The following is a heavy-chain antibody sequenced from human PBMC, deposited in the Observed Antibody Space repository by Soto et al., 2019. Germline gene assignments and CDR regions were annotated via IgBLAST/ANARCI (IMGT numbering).Heavy chain of an antibody. CDR2: INAGNGNT. J-gene: IGHJ4*02. CDR3: ARGGSYYDFWSGYYTDAPADY. Sequence: QVQLVQSGAEVKKPGASVKVSCKASGYTFTSYAMHWVRQAPGQRLEWMGWINAGNGNTKYSQKFQGRVTITRDTSASTAYMELSSLRSEDTAVYYCARGGSYYDFWSGYYTDAPADYWGQGTLVTVSS. CDR1: GYTFTSYA. V-gene: IGHV1-3*01. D-gene: IGHD3-3*01.